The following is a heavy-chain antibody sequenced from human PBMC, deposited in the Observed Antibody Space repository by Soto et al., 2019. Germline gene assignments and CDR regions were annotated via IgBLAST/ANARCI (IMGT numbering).Heavy chain of an antibody. CDR1: GGSISSSSYY. V-gene: IGHV4-39*01. J-gene: IGHJ3*02. CDR3: ARRSPRYDFWSGAPSNDAFDI. Sequence: SETLSLTCTVSGGSISSSSYYWGWIRQPPGKGLEWIGSIYYSGSTYYNPSLKSRVTISVDTSKNQFSLKLSSVTAADTAVYYCARRSPRYDFWSGAPSNDAFDIWGQGTVVTVSS. CDR2: IYYSGST. D-gene: IGHD3-3*01.